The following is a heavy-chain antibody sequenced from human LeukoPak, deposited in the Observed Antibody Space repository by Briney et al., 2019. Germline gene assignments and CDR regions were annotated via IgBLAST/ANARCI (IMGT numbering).Heavy chain of an antibody. J-gene: IGHJ4*02. Sequence: GGSLRLSCAASGFTFSSYWMHWVRQAPGKGLVWVSRIISDGSSTSYADSVKGRFTISRDNAKNTLYLQMNSLRAADTAVYYCARVMPGSSWFDYWGQGTLVTVSS. D-gene: IGHD6-13*01. CDR3: ARVMPGSSWFDY. V-gene: IGHV3-74*01. CDR2: IISDGSST. CDR1: GFTFSSYW.